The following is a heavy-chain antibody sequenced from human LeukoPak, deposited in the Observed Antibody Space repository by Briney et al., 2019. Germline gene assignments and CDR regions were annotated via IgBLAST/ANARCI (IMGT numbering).Heavy chain of an antibody. D-gene: IGHD3-10*01. CDR3: AREALTMVRGASGAFDI. CDR2: ISYDGSNK. Sequence: GGSLRLSCAASGFTFSSYAMHWVRQAPGKGLEWVAVISYDGSNKYYADSVKGRFTISRDNAKNSLYLQMNSLRAEDTAVYYCAREALTMVRGASGAFDIWGQGTTVTVSS. J-gene: IGHJ3*02. V-gene: IGHV3-30-3*01. CDR1: GFTFSSYA.